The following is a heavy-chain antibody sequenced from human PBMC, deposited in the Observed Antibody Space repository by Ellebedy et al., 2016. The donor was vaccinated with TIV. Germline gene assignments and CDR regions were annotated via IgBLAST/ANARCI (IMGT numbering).Heavy chain of an antibody. CDR2: IAVYNGHT. J-gene: IGHJ2*01. Sequence: ASVKVSXXVSGYTFTRYGMSWVRQAPGQGLEWMGWIAVYNGHTKYAQKFQDRVVMTTETATSTVYMELRSLRSDDTAVYYCARSRLGGGHWYVDFWGRGTLVTVSS. D-gene: IGHD3-10*01. CDR1: GYTFTRYG. V-gene: IGHV1-18*01. CDR3: ARSRLGGGHWYVDF.